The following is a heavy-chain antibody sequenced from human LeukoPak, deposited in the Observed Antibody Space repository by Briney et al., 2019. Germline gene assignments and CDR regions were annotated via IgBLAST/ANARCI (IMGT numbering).Heavy chain of an antibody. CDR1: GGSISSGDYY. V-gene: IGHV4-30-4*01. CDR2: VYYSGST. D-gene: IGHD3-10*01. Sequence: PSQTLSLTCTVSGGSISSGDYYWSWIRQPPGKGLEWIGYVYYSGSTYYNPSLKSRVTISVDTSKNQFSLKLSSVTAADTAVYYCAREGAEILWFGELFGYGMDVWGQGTTVTVSS. J-gene: IGHJ6*02. CDR3: AREGAEILWFGELFGYGMDV.